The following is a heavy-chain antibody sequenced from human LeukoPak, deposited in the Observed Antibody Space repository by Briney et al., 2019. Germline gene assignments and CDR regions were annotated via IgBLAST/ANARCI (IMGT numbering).Heavy chain of an antibody. J-gene: IGHJ4*02. CDR1: GYTFTGFY. Sequence: ASVKVSCKASGYTFTGFYMHWMRQAPGQGLEWIGWINPNTGVTNYAQKFQGRVTMTRDTSISTAYMELSRLRSDDTAVYYCARRRYSYGGFDYWGQGTLVTVSS. CDR3: ARRRYSYGGFDY. CDR2: INPNTGVT. D-gene: IGHD5-18*01. V-gene: IGHV1-2*02.